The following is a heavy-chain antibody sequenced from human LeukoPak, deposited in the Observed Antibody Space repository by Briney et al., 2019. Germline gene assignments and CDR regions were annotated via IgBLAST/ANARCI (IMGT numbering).Heavy chain of an antibody. CDR3: ARSCCSTSCYVGFDY. D-gene: IGHD2-2*01. CDR1: GGSISSGGYY. V-gene: IGHV4-31*03. J-gene: IGHJ4*02. Sequence: SETLSLTCTVSGGSISSGGYYWSWIRQHPGKGLEWIGYIYYSGSTYYNPSLKSRVTISVDTSKNQFSLKLSSVTAADTAVYYCARSCCSTSCYVGFDYWGQGTLVTVSS. CDR2: IYYSGST.